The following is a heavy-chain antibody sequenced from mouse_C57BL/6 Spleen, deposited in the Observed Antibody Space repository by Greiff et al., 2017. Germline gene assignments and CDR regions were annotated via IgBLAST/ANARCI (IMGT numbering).Heavy chain of an antibody. CDR1: GYTFTSYW. J-gene: IGHJ2*01. CDR2: IDPSDSET. Sequence: QVQLQQPGAELVRPGSSVKLSCKASGYTFTSYWMHWVKQRPIQGLEWIGNIDPSDSETHYTQKFKDKATFTVDKSSNTAYMQLSSLTSEDSAVYYCSRYDGYFYYFDYWGQGTTLTVSS. V-gene: IGHV1-52*01. CDR3: SRYDGYFYYFDY. D-gene: IGHD2-3*01.